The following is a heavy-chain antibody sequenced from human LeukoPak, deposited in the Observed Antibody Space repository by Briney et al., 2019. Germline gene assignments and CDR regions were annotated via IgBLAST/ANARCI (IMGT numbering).Heavy chain of an antibody. V-gene: IGHV4-59*01. CDR2: IYYTGST. D-gene: IGHD2-15*01. Sequence: SETLSLTCTVSGGSISSFYWSWIRQPPGKGLEWIGYIYYTGSTDCNPSLKSRVTISVDTSKNQFSLNLRSVTAADTAIYYCARGSNGVVAATFDYWGQGTLVTVSS. CDR1: GGSISSFY. CDR3: ARGSNGVVAATFDY. J-gene: IGHJ4*02.